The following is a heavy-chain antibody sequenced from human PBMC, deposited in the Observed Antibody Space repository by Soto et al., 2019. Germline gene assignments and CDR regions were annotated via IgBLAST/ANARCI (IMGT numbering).Heavy chain of an antibody. D-gene: IGHD5-12*01. CDR3: ARTEEWMATISWGDFDY. CDR2: IIPIFGTA. V-gene: IGHV1-69*01. J-gene: IGHJ4*02. CDR1: GGTFSSYA. Sequence: QVQLVQSGAEVKKPGSSVKVSCKASGGTFSSYAISWVRQAPGQGLEWMGGIIPIFGTANYAQKFQGRVTITADESTSKAYMELSSLRSEDTAVYYCARTEEWMATISWGDFDYWGQGTLVTVSS.